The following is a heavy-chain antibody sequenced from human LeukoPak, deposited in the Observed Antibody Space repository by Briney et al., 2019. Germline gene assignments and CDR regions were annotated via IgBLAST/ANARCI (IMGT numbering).Heavy chain of an antibody. CDR1: GFTFSSYD. CDR3: ARGIAVAGPFDY. D-gene: IGHD6-19*01. CDR2: IGTAGDT. V-gene: IGHV3-13*01. Sequence: PGGSLRFSCAASGFTFSSYDMHWVRQATGKGLEWVSAIGTAGDTYYPGSVKGRFTISRENAKNSLYLQMNSLRAGDTAVYYCARGIAVAGPFDYWGQGTLVTVSS. J-gene: IGHJ4*02.